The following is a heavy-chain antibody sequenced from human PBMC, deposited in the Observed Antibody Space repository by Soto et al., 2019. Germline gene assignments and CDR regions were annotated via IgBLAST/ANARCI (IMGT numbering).Heavy chain of an antibody. CDR2: IWYDGSNK. Sequence: QVQLVESGGGVVQPGRSLRLSCAASGFTFSSYGMHWVRQAPGKGLEWVAVIWYDGSNKYYADSVKGRFTISRDNSNNTLYLQMNSLRAEDTAVYYCARDLTMIVVRSYYGMDVWGQGTTVTVSS. CDR3: ARDLTMIVVRSYYGMDV. D-gene: IGHD3-22*01. J-gene: IGHJ6*02. V-gene: IGHV3-33*01. CDR1: GFTFSSYG.